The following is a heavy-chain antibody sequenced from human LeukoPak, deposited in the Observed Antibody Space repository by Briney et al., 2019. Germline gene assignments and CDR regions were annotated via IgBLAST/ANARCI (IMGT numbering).Heavy chain of an antibody. J-gene: IGHJ4*02. D-gene: IGHD5-12*01. V-gene: IGHV1-24*01. Sequence: ASVKVSCKVSGYTLTELSMHWVRQAPGKGLEWMGGFDPEDGETIYAQKFQGRVTMTEDTSTDTAYMELSSLRSEDTALYYCATLGDIVATIPFFDYWGQGTLVTVSS. CDR3: ATLGDIVATIPFFDY. CDR2: FDPEDGET. CDR1: GYTLTELS.